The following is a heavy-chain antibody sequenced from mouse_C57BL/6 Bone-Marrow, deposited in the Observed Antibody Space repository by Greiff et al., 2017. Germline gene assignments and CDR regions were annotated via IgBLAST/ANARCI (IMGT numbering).Heavy chain of an antibody. Sequence: QVQLQQPGAELVKPGASVKVSCKASGYTFTSYWMHWVNQRPGQGLEWIGRIHPSDSDTNYNQKYKGKATVTVDKSSSTAYMQLSSLTSEDSAIYYCEIIGPFMDYWGQGTAVTVSS. CDR1: GYTFTSYW. D-gene: IGHD2-14*01. CDR2: IHPSDSDT. V-gene: IGHV1-74*01. J-gene: IGHJ4*01. CDR3: EIIGPFMDY.